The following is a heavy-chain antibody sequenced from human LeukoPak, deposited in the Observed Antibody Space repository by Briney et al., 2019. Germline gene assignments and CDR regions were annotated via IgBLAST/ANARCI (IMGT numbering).Heavy chain of an antibody. J-gene: IGHJ4*02. CDR2: ISAYNGNT. CDR3: ARASIMITFGGVIVGLYYFDY. D-gene: IGHD3-16*02. CDR1: GYTFTSYG. Sequence: ASVKVSCKASGYTFTSYGISWVRQAPGQGLEWMGWISAYNGNTNYAQKLQGRVTMTTDTSTSTAYMELRSLRSDDTAVCYCARASIMITFGGVIVGLYYFDYWGQGTLVTVSS. V-gene: IGHV1-18*01.